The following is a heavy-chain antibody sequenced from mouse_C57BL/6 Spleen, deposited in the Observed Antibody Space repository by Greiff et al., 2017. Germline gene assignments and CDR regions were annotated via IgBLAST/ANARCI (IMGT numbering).Heavy chain of an antibody. CDR3: ARRTVVALDY. CDR2: INPGSGGT. Sequence: QVQLQQSGAELVRPGTSVKVSCKASGYAFTNYLIEWVKQRPGQGLEWIGVINPGSGGTNYNEKFKGKATLTADKSSSTAYMQLSSLTSEDSAVYFCARRTVVALDYWGQGTTLTVSS. J-gene: IGHJ2*01. V-gene: IGHV1-54*01. D-gene: IGHD1-1*01. CDR1: GYAFTNYL.